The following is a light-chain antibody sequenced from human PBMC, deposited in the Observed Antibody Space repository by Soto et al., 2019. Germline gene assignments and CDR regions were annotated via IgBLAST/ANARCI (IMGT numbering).Light chain of an antibody. CDR1: QSVSSY. CDR2: DAS. Sequence: EDVLTQSPVTLSLSPGERATLSCRASQSVSSYLAWYQQKPGQAPRLLIYDASNRATGIPARFSGSGSGTDFTLTISSLEPEDFAVYYCQQRSNWPPTFGQGTKVGIK. CDR3: QQRSNWPPT. V-gene: IGKV3-11*01. J-gene: IGKJ1*01.